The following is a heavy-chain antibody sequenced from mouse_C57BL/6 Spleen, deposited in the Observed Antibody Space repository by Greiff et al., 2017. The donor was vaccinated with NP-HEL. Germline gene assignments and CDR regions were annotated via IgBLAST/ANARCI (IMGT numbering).Heavy chain of an antibody. CDR2: IDPSDSYT. Sequence: VQLQQPGAELVKPGASVKLSCKASGYTFTSYWMQWVKQRPGQGLEWIGEIDPSDSYTNYNQKFKGKATLTVDTSSSTAYMQLSSLTSEDSAVYYCARGYYEKSAMDYWGQGTSVTVSS. J-gene: IGHJ4*01. V-gene: IGHV1-50*01. CDR1: GYTFTSYW. D-gene: IGHD2-3*01. CDR3: ARGYYEKSAMDY.